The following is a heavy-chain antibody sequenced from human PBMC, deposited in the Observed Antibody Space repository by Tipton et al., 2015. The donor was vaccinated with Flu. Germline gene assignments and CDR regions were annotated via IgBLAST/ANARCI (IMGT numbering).Heavy chain of an antibody. CDR3: ATTTYYYGSGSHDY. V-gene: IGHV4-38-2*02. J-gene: IGHJ4*02. D-gene: IGHD3-10*01. Sequence: TLSLTCSVSGYSIRSGYYWGWIRQPPGKGLEWIGCVYHGGTTYYNPSLKSRVAISLDTFQNQFSLKLTSVTAADTAVYYCATTTYYYGSGSHDYWGQGTLVTVSS. CDR2: VYHGGTT. CDR1: GYSIRSGYY.